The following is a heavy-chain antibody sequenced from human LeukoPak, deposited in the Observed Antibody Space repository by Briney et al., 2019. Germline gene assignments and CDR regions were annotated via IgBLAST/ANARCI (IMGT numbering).Heavy chain of an antibody. Sequence: PGRSLRLSCAASGFTFSNYAMHWVRQAPGKGLEWVAVISYDGSNKYYADSVKGRFTISRDNSKNTLYLQMNSLRAEDTAVYYCARDQRMYYDFWSGAEYFQHWGQGTLVTVSS. CDR2: ISYDGSNK. D-gene: IGHD3-3*01. V-gene: IGHV3-30-3*01. J-gene: IGHJ1*01. CDR1: GFTFSNYA. CDR3: ARDQRMYYDFWSGAEYFQH.